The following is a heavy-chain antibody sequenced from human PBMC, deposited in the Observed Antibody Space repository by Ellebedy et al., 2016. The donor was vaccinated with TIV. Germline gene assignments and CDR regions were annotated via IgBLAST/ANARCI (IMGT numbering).Heavy chain of an antibody. J-gene: IGHJ6*02. CDR1: GYSFTSFG. Sequence: AASVKVSCKASGYSFTSFGISWVRQAPGQGLEWMGWISKDNGDTLYAQKFQGRVIMTRVTSTTTAYMELRSLTPDDTAIYYCARRTPGDYYGLDVWGQGTTVTVS. CDR2: ISKDNGDT. CDR3: ARRTPGDYYGLDV. V-gene: IGHV1-18*04.